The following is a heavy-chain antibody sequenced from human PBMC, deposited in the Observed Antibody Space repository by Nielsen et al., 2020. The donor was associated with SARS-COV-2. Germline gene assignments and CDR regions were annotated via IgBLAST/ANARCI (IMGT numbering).Heavy chain of an antibody. CDR2: ISSSSSYI. CDR3: ARGSSSWYSEDYYYGMDV. J-gene: IGHJ6*02. V-gene: IGHV3-21*05. D-gene: IGHD6-13*01. Sequence: WIRQPPGKGLEWVSYISSSSSYIYYADSVKGRFTISRDNAKNSLYLQMNSLRAEDTAVYYCARGSSSWYSEDYYYGMDVWGQGTTVTVSS.